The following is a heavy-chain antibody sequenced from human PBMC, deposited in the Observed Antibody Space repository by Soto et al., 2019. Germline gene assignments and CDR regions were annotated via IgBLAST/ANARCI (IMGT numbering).Heavy chain of an antibody. D-gene: IGHD3-3*01. CDR1: GFTFSSYA. V-gene: IGHV3-23*01. CDR2: ISGSGGST. CDR3: APRGDFWGGGYYYGMDV. J-gene: IGHJ6*02. Sequence: GGSLRLSCAASGFTFSSYAMSWVRQAPGKGLEWVSAISGSGGSTYYADSVKGRFTISRDNSKNTLYLQMNSLRAEDTAVYYCAPRGDFWGGGYYYGMDVWGQGTTVTVSS.